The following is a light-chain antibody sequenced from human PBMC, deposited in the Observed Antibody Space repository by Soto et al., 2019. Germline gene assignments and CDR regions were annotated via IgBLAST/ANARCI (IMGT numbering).Light chain of an antibody. J-gene: IGLJ1*01. CDR3: QSYDSSLTTIV. CDR2: GNT. V-gene: IGLV1-40*01. Sequence: QSVLTQPPSVSGAPGQRVTISCTGSSSSVGAGYDVHWYQHLPGTAPKLLIFGNTNRPSGVPDRFSGSKSGTSVSLAITGLQAEDEADYYCQSYDSSLTTIVFGTGTKVTVL. CDR1: SSSVGAGYD.